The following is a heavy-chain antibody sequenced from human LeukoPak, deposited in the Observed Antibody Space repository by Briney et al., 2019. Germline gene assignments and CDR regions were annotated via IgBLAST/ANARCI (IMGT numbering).Heavy chain of an antibody. CDR3: ASPMSDCGGDCSTLDY. J-gene: IGHJ4*02. CDR1: GGTFSSYA. D-gene: IGHD2-21*02. Sequence: SVKVSCKASGGTFSSYAISWVRQAPGQGLEWMGRIIPILGIANYAQKFQGRVTITADKSTSTASMELSSLRSEDTAVYYCASPMSDCGGDCSTLDYWGQGTLVTVSS. CDR2: IIPILGIA. V-gene: IGHV1-69*04.